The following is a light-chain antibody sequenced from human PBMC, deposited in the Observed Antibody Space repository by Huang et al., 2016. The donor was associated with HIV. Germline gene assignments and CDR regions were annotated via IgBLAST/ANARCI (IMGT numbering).Light chain of an antibody. V-gene: IGKV1-27*01. J-gene: IGKJ1*01. CDR1: QGISNY. CDR2: AAS. CDR3: QKYNSAPQT. Sequence: DIQMTQSPSSLSASVGDRVTITCRASQGISNYLAWYQQRPGKVPKLLIYAASTLKLGVPSRFSGSGSGTEFTLTISSLQPEDVATYYCQKYNSAPQTFGQGTKVEIK.